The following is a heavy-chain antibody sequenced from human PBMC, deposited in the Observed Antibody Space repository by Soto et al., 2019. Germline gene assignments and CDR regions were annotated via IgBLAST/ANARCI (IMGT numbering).Heavy chain of an antibody. CDR1: GYSFTSYW. V-gene: IGHV5-10-1*01. J-gene: IGHJ6*02. Sequence: GESLKISCKGSGYSFTSYWISWVRQMPGKGLEWMGRIDPSDSYTNYSPSFQGHVTISADKSISTAYLQWSSLKASDTAMYYCARPFSYYGSGSYYNSYGMGVWGQGTTVPASS. CDR2: IDPSDSYT. D-gene: IGHD3-10*01. CDR3: ARPFSYYGSGSYYNSYGMGV.